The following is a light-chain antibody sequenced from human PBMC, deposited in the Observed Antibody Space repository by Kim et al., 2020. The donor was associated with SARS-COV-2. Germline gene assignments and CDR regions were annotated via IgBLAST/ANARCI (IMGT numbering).Light chain of an antibody. CDR3: SAWDTSLSAWV. J-gene: IGLJ3*02. CDR2: RNN. CDR1: SNNVGNRG. V-gene: IGLV10-54*01. Sequence: QAGLTQPPSVSKGLRQTATLTCTGNSNNVGNRGAAWLQHHQGHPPKLLSYRNNNRPSGISERFAASRSGNTASLTITTLQPEDEADYYCSAWDTSLSAWVLGGGTQLDVL.